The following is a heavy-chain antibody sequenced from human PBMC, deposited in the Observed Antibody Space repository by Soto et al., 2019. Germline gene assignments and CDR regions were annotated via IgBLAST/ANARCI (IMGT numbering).Heavy chain of an antibody. J-gene: IGHJ6*02. V-gene: IGHV4-4*02. CDR2: IYHSGST. D-gene: IGHD6-19*01. CDR3: ARAEAVAGTDYYYYGMDV. CDR1: GGSISSSNW. Sequence: SETLSLTCAVSGGSISSSNWWSWVRQPPGKGLEWIGEIYHSGSTNYNPSLKSRVTISVDKSKNQFSLKLSSVTAADTAVYYCARAEAVAGTDYYYYGMDVWGQGTTVTVSS.